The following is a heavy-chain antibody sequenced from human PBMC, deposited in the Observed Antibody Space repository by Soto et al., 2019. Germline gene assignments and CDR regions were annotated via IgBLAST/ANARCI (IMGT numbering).Heavy chain of an antibody. Sequence: SETLSLTCAVYSGSFSFYYWSWIRQPPGKGLEWIGEINHSGSTNYNPSLKSRVTISVDTSKNQFSLRLSSVTAAGTAIYYCARGEVGGTTACDIWGQGTMVTVSS. CDR3: ARGEVGGTTACDI. CDR1: SGSFSFYY. D-gene: IGHD1-26*01. V-gene: IGHV4-34*01. CDR2: INHSGST. J-gene: IGHJ3*02.